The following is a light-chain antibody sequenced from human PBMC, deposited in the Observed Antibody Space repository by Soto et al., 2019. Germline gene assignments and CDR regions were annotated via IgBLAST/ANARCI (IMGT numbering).Light chain of an antibody. CDR3: LQYDNWPYT. CDR1: HYVSSN. J-gene: IGKJ2*01. V-gene: IGKV3-15*01. CDR2: GAS. Sequence: EIVVTQSPATLSVSPGERATLSCRASHYVSSNLAWYQQKPGQAPRLLIYGASTRATGIPPRFTGRGSGTEFTFTISSLQSEDFALYYCLQYDNWPYTFGQGTKLEIK.